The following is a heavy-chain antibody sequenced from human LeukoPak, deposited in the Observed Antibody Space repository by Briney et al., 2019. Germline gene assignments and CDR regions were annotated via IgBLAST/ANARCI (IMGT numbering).Heavy chain of an antibody. D-gene: IGHD3-10*01. Sequence: SETLSLTCTVSGGSISSYYWSWIRQPPGKGLEWIGYIYYSGSTNYNPSLKSRVTISEDTSKNQFSLKLRSVTAADTAVYYCARGPRFGELLWHWFDPWGQGTLVTVSS. J-gene: IGHJ5*02. V-gene: IGHV4-59*08. CDR2: IYYSGST. CDR1: GGSISSYY. CDR3: ARGPRFGELLWHWFDP.